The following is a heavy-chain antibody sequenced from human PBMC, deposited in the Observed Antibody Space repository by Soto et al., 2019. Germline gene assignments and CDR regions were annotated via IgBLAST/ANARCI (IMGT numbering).Heavy chain of an antibody. CDR2: IYYSGST. CDR3: AAAFCHVSGSSPFDY. V-gene: IGHV4-31*03. D-gene: IGHD3-10*01. J-gene: IGHJ4*02. Sequence: QVQLQESGPGLVKPSQTLSLTCTVSGGSISSDGYYWSWIRQHPGKGLEWIGYIYYSGSTKYNPSPKGRLTISVDTFKTHFSLNLSSVTAADTAVYYCAAAFCHVSGSSPFDYWGQEPLFPFPP. CDR1: GGSISSDGYY.